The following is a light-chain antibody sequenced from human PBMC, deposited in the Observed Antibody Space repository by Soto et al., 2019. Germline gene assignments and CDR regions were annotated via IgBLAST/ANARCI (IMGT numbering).Light chain of an antibody. V-gene: IGKV3-15*01. J-gene: IGKJ4*01. CDR3: QQYNNWPVT. CDR1: QSVNSN. Sequence: EIVMTQSPATLSVSPGDRATLSCRASQSVNSNLAWYQQKPGQAPRLLIYGASTRATGIPARFSGSGSGTEFVLNISSLQSEDFAVYYCQQYNNWPVTFGGGTKVEIK. CDR2: GAS.